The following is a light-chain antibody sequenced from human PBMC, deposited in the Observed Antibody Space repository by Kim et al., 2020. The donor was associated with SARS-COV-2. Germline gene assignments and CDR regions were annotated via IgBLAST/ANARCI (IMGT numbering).Light chain of an antibody. J-gene: IGLJ1*01. CDR3: GTWDTSLSAWV. Sequence: GQKGTISCSGSSSNIGNNYVSWYQQLPGTAPKLLIYDNNKRPSGIPDRFSGSKSGTSATLGITGLQTGDEADYYCGTWDTSLSAWVFGTGTKVTVL. CDR1: SSNIGNNY. CDR2: DNN. V-gene: IGLV1-51*01.